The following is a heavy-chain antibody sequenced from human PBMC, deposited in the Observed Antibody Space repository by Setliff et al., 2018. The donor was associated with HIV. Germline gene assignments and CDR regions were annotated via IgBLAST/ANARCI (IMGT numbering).Heavy chain of an antibody. CDR1: GFTFSTYW. CDR3: ARETIWSGHSYFDY. CDR2: IKQDGSEK. J-gene: IGHJ4*02. V-gene: IGHV3-7*03. D-gene: IGHD3-3*01. Sequence: QPGGSLRLSCAASGFTFSTYWMTWVRQAPGKGLEWVANIKQDGSEKNYVDSVKGRITISRNNAKNSVYLQMNSLRAEDTAVYYCARETIWSGHSYFDYWGQGTLVTVSS.